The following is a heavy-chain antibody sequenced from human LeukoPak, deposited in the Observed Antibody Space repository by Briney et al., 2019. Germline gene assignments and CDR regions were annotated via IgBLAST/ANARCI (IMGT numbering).Heavy chain of an antibody. CDR1: GFTFSSYA. Sequence: GGSLRLSCAASGFTFSSYAMSWVRQAAGKGLEWVSAISGSGGSTYYADSVKGRFTISRDNSKNTLYLQMNSLRAEDTAVYYCAKDEEWLENYFDYWGQGTLVTVSS. CDR2: ISGSGGST. CDR3: AKDEEWLENYFDY. V-gene: IGHV3-23*01. D-gene: IGHD6-19*01. J-gene: IGHJ4*02.